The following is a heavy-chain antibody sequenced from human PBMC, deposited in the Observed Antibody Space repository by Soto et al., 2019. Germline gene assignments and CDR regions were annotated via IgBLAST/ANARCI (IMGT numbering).Heavy chain of an antibody. D-gene: IGHD1-26*01. Sequence: WGSLRLSCAASGFSFTTYVIHCFRHSPWKWLEWVAVISHDGSYKYYGDAVKGRFTISRDTSKNAVYLEMNSLRPEDTAVYYCAKGLLAIVGTTLPRDAFNIWGQGTMVTVSS. V-gene: IGHV3-30*18. J-gene: IGHJ3*02. CDR2: ISHDGSYK. CDR1: GFSFTTYV. CDR3: AKGLLAIVGTTLPRDAFNI.